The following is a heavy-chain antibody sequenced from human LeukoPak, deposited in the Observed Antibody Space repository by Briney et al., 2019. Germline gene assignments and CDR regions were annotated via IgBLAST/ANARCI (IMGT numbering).Heavy chain of an antibody. J-gene: IGHJ4*02. D-gene: IGHD4-23*01. CDR3: ARDDYGGRGEFDY. V-gene: IGHV3-74*01. CDR2: INSDGSTT. CDR1: GFTFSSYW. Sequence: GGSLRLSCAASGFTFSSYWMHWVRQAPGQGLVWVSRINSDGSTTTYADSVKGRFTISRVNAKNTLYLQMNSLRAEDTAVYYCARDDYGGRGEFDYWGQGTLVTVSS.